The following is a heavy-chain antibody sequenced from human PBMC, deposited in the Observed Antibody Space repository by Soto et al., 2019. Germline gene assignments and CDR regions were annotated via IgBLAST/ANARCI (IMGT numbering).Heavy chain of an antibody. CDR3: ARAWNSPFDY. Sequence: PSETLSLTCAVYGGSFSGYYWSWIRQPPGKGLEWIGEINHSGSTNYNPSLKSRVTISVDTSKNQFSLKLSSVTAADTAVYYCARAWNSPFDYWGQGTLGTVSS. D-gene: IGHD1-1*01. V-gene: IGHV4-34*01. J-gene: IGHJ4*02. CDR1: GGSFSGYY. CDR2: INHSGST.